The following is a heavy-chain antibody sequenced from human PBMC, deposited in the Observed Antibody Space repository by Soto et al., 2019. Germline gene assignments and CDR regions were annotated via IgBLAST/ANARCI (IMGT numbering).Heavy chain of an antibody. J-gene: IGHJ4*02. CDR2: INPNGGAT. Sequence: ASVKVSCLASGYTFTSFNMFWVRQVPPQGLEWVGLINPNGGATRYAQKLQGRVTVTSDTSTRTVYLDLNSLRPEDTAVYYCATARPFCPDGSALHADVWGQGTLVTVSS. CDR1: GYTFTSFN. CDR3: ATARPFCPDGSALHADV. V-gene: IGHV1-46*01. D-gene: IGHD6-25*01.